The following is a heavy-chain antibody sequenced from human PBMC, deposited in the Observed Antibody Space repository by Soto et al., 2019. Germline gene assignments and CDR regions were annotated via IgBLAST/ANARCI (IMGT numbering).Heavy chain of an antibody. CDR2: IYKSATT. CDR1: GDSISNLDYF. CDR3: ERGLSPEWRTYYYYYGMDV. J-gene: IGHJ6*02. D-gene: IGHD3-16*02. Sequence: PSETLSLTCSVSGDSISNLDYFWSWIRQPPGQALEYIGYIYKSATTYYNPSFESRVAISVDTSKSQFSLNVTSVTAADTAVYYCERGLSPEWRTYYYYYGMDVWGQGTTVTVSS. V-gene: IGHV4-30-4*01.